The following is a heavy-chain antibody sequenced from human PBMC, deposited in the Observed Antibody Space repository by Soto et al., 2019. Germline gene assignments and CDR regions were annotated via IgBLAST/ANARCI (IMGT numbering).Heavy chain of an antibody. Sequence: QITLKESGPTLVKPTQTLTLTCTFSGFSLSTSGVGVGWIRQPPGKALEWLALIYWDDDKRYSPSLKSRLTIAKDTSNSPVVLTRATMDPVDTAPYHCAHRGGSGPYSGAYYFDYWGQGTLVTVSS. CDR2: IYWDDDK. V-gene: IGHV2-5*02. D-gene: IGHD2-15*01. CDR3: AHRGGSGPYSGAYYFDY. J-gene: IGHJ4*02. CDR1: GFSLSTSGVG.